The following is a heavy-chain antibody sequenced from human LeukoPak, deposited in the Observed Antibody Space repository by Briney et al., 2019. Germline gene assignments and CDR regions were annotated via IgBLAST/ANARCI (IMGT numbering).Heavy chain of an antibody. CDR3: ARATMVRGVT. CDR2: INPNSGGT. D-gene: IGHD3-10*01. CDR1: GYTFTGYY. Sequence: ASVKVSCKASGYTFTGYYMHWVRQAPGQGLEWMGWINPNSGGTNYAQKFRGRVTKTRDTSISTAYMELSKLRSDDTAVYYCARATMVRGVTWGQGTLVTVSP. V-gene: IGHV1-2*02. J-gene: IGHJ4*02.